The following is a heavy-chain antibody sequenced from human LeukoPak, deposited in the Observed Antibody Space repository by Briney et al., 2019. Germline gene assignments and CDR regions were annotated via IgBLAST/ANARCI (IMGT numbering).Heavy chain of an antibody. CDR1: GGSISSGGYS. D-gene: IGHD3-3*01. Sequence: SETLSLTCAVSGGSISSGGYSWSWIRQPPGKGLEWIGYIYHSGSTYYNPSLKSRVTMSVDRSKNQFSLKLSSVTAADTAVYYCARGEVLRFLEWFDYWGQGTLVTVSS. CDR2: IYHSGST. V-gene: IGHV4-30-2*01. J-gene: IGHJ4*02. CDR3: ARGEVLRFLEWFDY.